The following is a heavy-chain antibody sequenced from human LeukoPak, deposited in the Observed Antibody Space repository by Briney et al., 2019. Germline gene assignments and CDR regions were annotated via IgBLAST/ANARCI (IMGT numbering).Heavy chain of an antibody. V-gene: IGHV3-23*01. D-gene: IGHD3-22*01. Sequence: GGSLRLSCAASGFTFSTYVMSWVRQAPGKGLEWVSAISGSGGGTYYADYVKGRFTISRDNSKNTLYLQVNSLRAEDTAVYYCAKYRGLRYYDDWGQGTLVTVSS. CDR2: ISGSGGGT. CDR3: AKYRGLRYYDD. CDR1: GFTFSTYV. J-gene: IGHJ4*02.